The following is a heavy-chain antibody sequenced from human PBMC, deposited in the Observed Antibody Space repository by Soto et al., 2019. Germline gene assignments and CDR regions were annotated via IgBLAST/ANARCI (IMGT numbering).Heavy chain of an antibody. CDR3: AKDLRAAAGTLAFDI. J-gene: IGHJ3*02. V-gene: IGHV3-30*18. CDR1: GFTFSSYG. D-gene: IGHD6-13*01. CDR2: ISYDGSNK. Sequence: GSLRLSCAASGFTFSSYGMHWVRQAPGKGLEWVAVISYDGSNKYYADSVKGRFTISRDNSKNTLYLQMNSLRAEDTAVYYCAKDLRAAAGTLAFDIWGQGTMVTVSS.